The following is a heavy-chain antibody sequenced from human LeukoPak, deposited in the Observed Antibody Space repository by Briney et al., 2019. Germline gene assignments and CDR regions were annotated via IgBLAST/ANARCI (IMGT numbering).Heavy chain of an antibody. J-gene: IGHJ4*02. V-gene: IGHV3-7*01. CDR2: IKQDGSEK. CDR3: AKEAGGGNPDY. CDR1: GFTFSSYW. D-gene: IGHD4-23*01. Sequence: PGGALRLSCAASGFTFSSYWMSWVRQAPGKGLEWVANIKQDGSEKYYVDSVKGRFTISRDNAKNSLYLQMSSLRAEDTAVYYCAKEAGGGNPDYWGQGTLVTVSS.